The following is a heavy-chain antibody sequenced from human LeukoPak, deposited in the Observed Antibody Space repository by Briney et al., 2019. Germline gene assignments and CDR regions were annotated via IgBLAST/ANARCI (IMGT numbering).Heavy chain of an antibody. CDR1: GYTFTIYG. D-gene: IGHD3-10*01. CDR3: ARIDYYGSGSYFPFDY. V-gene: IGHV1-18*01. Sequence: ASVKVSCKASGYTFTIYGISWVRQAPGQGLEWMGWISGYSGNTSYAQKLQGRVTMTTDTSTSTAYMELRSLRSDDTAVYYCARIDYYGSGSYFPFDYWGQGTLVTVSS. CDR2: ISGYSGNT. J-gene: IGHJ4*02.